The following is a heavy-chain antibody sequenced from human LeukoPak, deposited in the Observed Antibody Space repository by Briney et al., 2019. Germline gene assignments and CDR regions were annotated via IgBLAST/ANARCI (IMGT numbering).Heavy chain of an antibody. D-gene: IGHD3-3*01. Sequence: ASVKVSCKASGYTFTSYAMHWVRQAPGQRLEWMGWINAGNGNTKYSQEFQGRVTMTTDTSTSTAYMELRSLRSDDTAVYYCARDRADDFWSGYYTGVPFDYWGQGTLVTVSS. J-gene: IGHJ4*02. CDR3: ARDRADDFWSGYYTGVPFDY. CDR2: INAGNGNT. CDR1: GYTFTSYA. V-gene: IGHV1-3*01.